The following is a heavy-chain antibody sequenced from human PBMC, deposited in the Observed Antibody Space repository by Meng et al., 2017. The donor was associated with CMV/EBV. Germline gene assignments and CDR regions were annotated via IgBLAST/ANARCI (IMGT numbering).Heavy chain of an antibody. J-gene: IGHJ6*02. CDR3: ARDWTIPYYGMDV. Sequence: ASVKVSCKASGYTFTGYYMHWVRQAPGQGLEWMGWINPNSGGTNYAQKFQGKVTMTRDTSISTAYMELSRLRSDDTAVYYCARDWTIPYYGMDVWGQGTTVTVSS. V-gene: IGHV1-2*02. CDR1: GYTFTGYY. CDR2: INPNSGGT. D-gene: IGHD3-3*01.